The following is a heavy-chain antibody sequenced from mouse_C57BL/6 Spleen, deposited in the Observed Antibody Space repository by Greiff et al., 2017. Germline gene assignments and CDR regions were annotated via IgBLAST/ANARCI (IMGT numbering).Heavy chain of an antibody. CDR3: AREGNWDGGDHFDD. CDR2: IYPRDGST. V-gene: IGHV1-85*01. D-gene: IGHD4-1*01. J-gene: IGHJ2*01. CDR1: GYTFTSYD. Sequence: QVQLQQSGPELVKPGASVKLSCKASGYTFTSYDINWVKQRPGQGLEWIGWIYPRDGSTKYNEKFKGKATLTVDTSSSTAYMELHSLTSEDSAVYFCAREGNWDGGDHFDDWGQGTTLTVSS.